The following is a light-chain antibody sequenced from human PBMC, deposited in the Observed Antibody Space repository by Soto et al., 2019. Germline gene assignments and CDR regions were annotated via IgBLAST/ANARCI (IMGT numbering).Light chain of an antibody. Sequence: QSVLAQPASVSWSPGQSITISCTGTSSDVGSYNSVSWYQQYPGKAPTLMIHDVSNRPSGVSNRFSGSKSGNTASLTISGLQAEDEADYYCSSFTSSSSYVFGSGTKVTVL. CDR1: SSDVGSYNS. J-gene: IGLJ1*01. CDR2: DVS. V-gene: IGLV2-14*03. CDR3: SSFTSSSSYV.